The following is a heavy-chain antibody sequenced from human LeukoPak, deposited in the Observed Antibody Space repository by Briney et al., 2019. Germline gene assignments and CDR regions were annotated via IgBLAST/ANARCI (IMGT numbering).Heavy chain of an antibody. Sequence: GGSLRLSCAASGFAFSNSWMSWARQAPGKGLECVANIKPDGTEKYYVDSEKGRFTISRDNAKNSLYLQMNSLRAEDTAAYYCASGNYFDYWGQGTLVTVSS. CDR3: ASGNYFDY. J-gene: IGHJ4*02. CDR1: GFAFSNSW. V-gene: IGHV3-7*01. D-gene: IGHD1-26*01. CDR2: IKPDGTEK.